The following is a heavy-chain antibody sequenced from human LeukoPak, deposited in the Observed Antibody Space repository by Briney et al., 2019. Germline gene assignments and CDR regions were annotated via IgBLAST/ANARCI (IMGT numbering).Heavy chain of an antibody. J-gene: IGHJ4*02. CDR2: ISGSGGST. CDR3: AKSPGWHPFAAAADY. Sequence: PGGSLRLSCAASGFTFSSYAMSWVRQAPGKGLEWVSAISGSGGSTYYADSVKGRFTISRDNSKNTLYLQMNSLRAEDTAVYYCAKSPGWHPFAAAADYWGQGTLVTVSS. CDR1: GFTFSSYA. V-gene: IGHV3-23*01. D-gene: IGHD6-19*01.